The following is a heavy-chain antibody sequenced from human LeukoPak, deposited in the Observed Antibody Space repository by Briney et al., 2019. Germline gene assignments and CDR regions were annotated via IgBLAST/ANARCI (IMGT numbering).Heavy chain of an antibody. D-gene: IGHD6-13*01. CDR1: GYTFTSYG. CDR2: ISAYNGNT. J-gene: IGHJ5*02. V-gene: IGHV1-18*01. Sequence: GASVTVSCTASGYTFTSYGISWVRQAPGQGLEWMGWISAYNGNTNYAQKLQGRVTMTTDTSTSTAYMELRSLRSDDTAVYYCARDYSSNGWFDPWGQGTLVTVSS. CDR3: ARDYSSNGWFDP.